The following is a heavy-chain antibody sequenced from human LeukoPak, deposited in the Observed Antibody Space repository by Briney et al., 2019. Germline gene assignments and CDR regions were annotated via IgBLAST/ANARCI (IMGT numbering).Heavy chain of an antibody. CDR1: GFTFSSYA. V-gene: IGHV3-23*01. J-gene: IGHJ4*02. D-gene: IGHD3-10*01. Sequence: PGGSLRLSCAASGFTFSSYAMSWVRQAPGKGLEWVSAISGSGGSTYYADSVKGRFTISRDNSKNTLYLQMNSLRAEDTAVYYCAKATMVRGVISHFDYWGQGTLVTVSS. CDR3: AKATMVRGVISHFDY. CDR2: ISGSGGST.